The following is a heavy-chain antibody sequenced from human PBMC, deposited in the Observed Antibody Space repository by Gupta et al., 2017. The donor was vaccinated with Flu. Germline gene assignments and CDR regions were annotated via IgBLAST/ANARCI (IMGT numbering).Heavy chain of an antibody. CDR1: GFTFSNAW. D-gene: IGHD3-3*01. Sequence: EVQLVESGGGLVKPGGSLRLSCAASGFTFSNAWMSWVRQAPGKGLEWVGRIKSKTDGGTTDYAAPVKGRFTISRDDSKNTLYLQMNSLKTEDTAVYYCTTGFWSGYFYYYGMDVWGQGTTVTVSS. CDR3: TTGFWSGYFYYYGMDV. V-gene: IGHV3-15*01. CDR2: IKSKTDGGTT. J-gene: IGHJ6*02.